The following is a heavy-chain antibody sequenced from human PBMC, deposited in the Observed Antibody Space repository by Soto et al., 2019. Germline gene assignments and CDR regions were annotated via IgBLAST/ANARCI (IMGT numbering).Heavy chain of an antibody. CDR2: INPNSGGT. Sequence: GASVKVSCKASGYTFTVYYMHCVLQAPLQGLDWMGWINPNSGGTNYAQKFQGWVTMTRDTSISTAYMELSRLRSDDTAVYYCARENLGDFWSGYYAGKDYYYYGMDVWGQGTTVTVSS. V-gene: IGHV1-2*04. J-gene: IGHJ6*02. D-gene: IGHD3-3*01. CDR3: ARENLGDFWSGYYAGKDYYYYGMDV. CDR1: GYTFTVYY.